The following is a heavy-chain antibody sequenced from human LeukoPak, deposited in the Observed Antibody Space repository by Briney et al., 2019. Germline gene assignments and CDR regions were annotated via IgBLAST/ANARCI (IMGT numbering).Heavy chain of an antibody. V-gene: IGHV1-8*03. D-gene: IGHD3-22*01. CDR1: GYTFTSYD. Sequence: ASVKVFCKASGYTFTSYDINWVRQATGQGLEWMGWMNPNSGNTGYAQKFQGRVTITRNTSISTAYMELSSLRSEDTAVYYCASLGDSYYYDSSGYYYSNWGQGTLVTVSS. CDR2: MNPNSGNT. CDR3: ASLGDSYYYDSSGYYYSN. J-gene: IGHJ4*02.